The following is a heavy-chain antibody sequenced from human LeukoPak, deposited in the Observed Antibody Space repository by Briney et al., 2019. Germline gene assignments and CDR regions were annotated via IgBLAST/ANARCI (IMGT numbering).Heavy chain of an antibody. Sequence: SETLSLTCTVSGGPISSYYCSWIRQSPGKGLEWIGYINYSGGTDYNPSLKSRVTISVDTSKNQFSLKLNSVTAADTAVYYCAREGYGDNSGALDYWGRGTLVTVSS. J-gene: IGHJ4*02. CDR3: AREGYGDNSGALDY. D-gene: IGHD4-23*01. V-gene: IGHV4-59*01. CDR2: INYSGGT. CDR1: GGPISSYY.